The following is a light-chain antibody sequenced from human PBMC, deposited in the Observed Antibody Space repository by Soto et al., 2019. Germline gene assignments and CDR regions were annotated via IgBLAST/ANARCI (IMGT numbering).Light chain of an antibody. CDR2: EGS. J-gene: IGLJ1*01. Sequence: QSALTQPASVSGSPGQSITISCTGTSSDVGCYHLFSWYQQPPGKAPKLMIYEGSKRPSGVSNRFSGSKSGNTASLTISGLQAEDEADYYCCSYAGSSTSPGYVFGTGTKVTVL. CDR3: CSYAGSSTSPGYV. V-gene: IGLV2-23*01. CDR1: SSDVGCYHL.